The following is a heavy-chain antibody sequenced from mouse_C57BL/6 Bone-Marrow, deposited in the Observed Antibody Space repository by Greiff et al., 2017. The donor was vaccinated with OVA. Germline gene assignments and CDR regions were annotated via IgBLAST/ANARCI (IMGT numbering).Heavy chain of an antibody. V-gene: IGHV1-64*01. Sequence: VQLQQPGAELVKPGAPVKLSCKASGYTFTSYWMHWVKQRPGQGLEWIGMIHPNSGSTNYNEKFKSKATLTVDKSSSTAYMQLSSLTSEDSAVYDCERGYYGSSPLDGFDYWGQGTTLTVSS. CDR1: GYTFTSYW. CDR2: IHPNSGST. D-gene: IGHD1-1*01. CDR3: ERGYYGSSPLDGFDY. J-gene: IGHJ2*01.